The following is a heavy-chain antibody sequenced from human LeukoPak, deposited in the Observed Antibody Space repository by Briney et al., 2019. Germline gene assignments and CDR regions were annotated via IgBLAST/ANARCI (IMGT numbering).Heavy chain of an antibody. CDR2: IITNYGTT. V-gene: IGHV1-69*13. D-gene: IGHD3-3*01. J-gene: IGHJ4*02. CDR3: ARPRTYYDFWRGYPPFDY. Sequence: GASVKVSCKASGYTFTNYAISWVRQAPGQGLEWMGGIITNYGTTNYAQKYQGRVTITADESTTTVYMELSSLRSEDTAVYYCARPRTYYDFWRGYPPFDYWGQGTLVTVSS. CDR1: GYTFTNYA.